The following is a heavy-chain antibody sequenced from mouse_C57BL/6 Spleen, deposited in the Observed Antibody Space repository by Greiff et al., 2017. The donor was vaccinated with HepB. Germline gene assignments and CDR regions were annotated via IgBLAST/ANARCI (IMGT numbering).Heavy chain of an antibody. D-gene: IGHD2-4*01. CDR1: GYSFTGYY. V-gene: IGHV1-42*01. Sequence: EVKLQESGPELVKPGASVKISCKASGYSFTGYYMNWVKQSPEKSLEWIGEINPSTGGTTYNQKFKAKATLTVDKSSSTAYMQLKSLTSEDSAVYYCARGGYDYDYAMDYWGQGTSVTVAS. CDR3: ARGGYDYDYAMDY. J-gene: IGHJ4*01. CDR2: INPSTGGT.